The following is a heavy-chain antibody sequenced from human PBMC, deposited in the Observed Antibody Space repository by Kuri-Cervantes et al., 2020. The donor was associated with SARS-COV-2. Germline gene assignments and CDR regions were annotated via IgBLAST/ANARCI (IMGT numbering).Heavy chain of an antibody. V-gene: IGHV4-30-2*06. CDR2: QYPSGHT. Sequence: SETLSLTCTVSGGSISSGGYYWSWIRPSPGKVLEWIGYQYPSGHTYYPPPLMNRVTISPDTSQNHFFLKLNSVTAADTAVYYCARVGRTFTCSHGGISDSWGQGILVTVSS. D-gene: IGHD3-16*01. CDR1: GGSISSGGYY. J-gene: IGHJ5*01. CDR3: ARVGRTFTCSHGGISDS.